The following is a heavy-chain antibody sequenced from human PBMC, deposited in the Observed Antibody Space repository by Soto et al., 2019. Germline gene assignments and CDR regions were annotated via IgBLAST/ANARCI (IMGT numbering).Heavy chain of an antibody. CDR3: ARDMDHNFDY. V-gene: IGHV3-33*08. D-gene: IGHD2-2*03. CDR2: IWYDGSNK. CDR1: RFTFSTYV. Sequence: PGGSLRLSCAASRFTFSTYVMHWVRQAPGKGLEWVAVIWYDGSNKYYADPMKGRFTISRDNSKNTVYLQMNSLRAEDTAVYYCARDMDHNFDYWGQGTLVTVSS. J-gene: IGHJ4*02.